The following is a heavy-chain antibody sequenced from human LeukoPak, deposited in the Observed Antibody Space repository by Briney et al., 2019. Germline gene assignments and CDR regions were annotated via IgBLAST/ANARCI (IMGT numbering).Heavy chain of an antibody. CDR3: ASVDTAMVYYYYYYMDV. CDR2: IIPIFGTA. D-gene: IGHD5-18*01. CDR1: GYTFTSYG. J-gene: IGHJ6*03. V-gene: IGHV1-69*06. Sequence: SVKVSCKASGYTFTSYGISWVRQAPGQGLEWMGGIIPIFGTANYAQKFQGRVTITADKSTSTAYMELSSLRSEDTAVYYCASVDTAMVYYYYYYMDVWGKGTTVTVSS.